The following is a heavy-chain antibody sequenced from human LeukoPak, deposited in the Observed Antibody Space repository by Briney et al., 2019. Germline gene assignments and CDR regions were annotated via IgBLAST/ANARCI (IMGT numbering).Heavy chain of an antibody. CDR2: ISYDGRNK. Sequence: GGSLRLSCAASGFTFSSYAMHWVRQAPGKGLEGGAVISYDGRNKYYADSVKGRFTISRDNSKNTLYLQRNSLRAEDTAVYYCARDFHYYDSSGAFDYWGHRTLVTVSS. CDR1: GFTFSSYA. D-gene: IGHD3-22*01. J-gene: IGHJ4*01. V-gene: IGHV3-30-3*01. CDR3: ARDFHYYDSSGAFDY.